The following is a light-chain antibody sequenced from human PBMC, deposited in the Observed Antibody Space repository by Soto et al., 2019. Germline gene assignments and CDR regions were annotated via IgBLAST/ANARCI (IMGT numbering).Light chain of an antibody. Sequence: DIQMTQSPSSLSASFVYRFTITCLASQVIRNDLGWYRQKPGKAPKRLIYAAYTLQSGVPSRFSGSGSGTEFTLTISSLQPDDFATYYCQQYNSYPITFGQGTRLEIK. V-gene: IGKV1-17*01. CDR3: QQYNSYPIT. J-gene: IGKJ5*01. CDR2: AAY. CDR1: QVIRND.